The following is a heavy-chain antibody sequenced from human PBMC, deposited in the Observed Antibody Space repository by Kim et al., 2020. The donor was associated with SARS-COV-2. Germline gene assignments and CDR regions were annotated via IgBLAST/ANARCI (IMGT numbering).Heavy chain of an antibody. D-gene: IGHD6-19*01. CDR3: ARSGIAVAGTAGGFDY. J-gene: IGHJ4*02. V-gene: IGHV4-4*02. Sequence: SLKSRVTISVDKSKNQFSLKLSSVTAADTAVYYCARSGIAVAGTAGGFDYWGQGTLVTVSS.